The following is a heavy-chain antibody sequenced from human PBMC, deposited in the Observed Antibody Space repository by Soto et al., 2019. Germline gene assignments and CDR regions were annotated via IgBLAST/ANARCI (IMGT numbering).Heavy chain of an antibody. CDR2: IYHSGST. J-gene: IGHJ4*02. V-gene: IGHV4-38-2*01. Sequence: PSETLSLTCAVSGYSISSGYYWGWIRQPPGKGLEWIGSIYHSGSTYHNPSLKSRVTISVDTSKNQFSLKLSSVTAADTAVYYCAGLVATITHYWGQGTLVTVSS. D-gene: IGHD5-12*01. CDR3: AGLVATITHY. CDR1: GYSISSGYY.